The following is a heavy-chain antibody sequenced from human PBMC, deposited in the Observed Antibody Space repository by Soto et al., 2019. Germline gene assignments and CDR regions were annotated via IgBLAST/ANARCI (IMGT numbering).Heavy chain of an antibody. CDR2: IYRGGST. J-gene: IGHJ4*02. CDR1: GFTVSSNY. D-gene: IGHD3-22*01. CDR3: GSSSGYYSLDC. V-gene: IGHV3-53*01. Sequence: PGGSLRLSCAASGFTVSSNYMSWVRQTPGKGLEWVSIIYRGGSTYYAESVKGRFTISRDNSKNTLYLQRNSLRAEDTAVYYCGSSSGYYSLDCWGQGTRVTVSS.